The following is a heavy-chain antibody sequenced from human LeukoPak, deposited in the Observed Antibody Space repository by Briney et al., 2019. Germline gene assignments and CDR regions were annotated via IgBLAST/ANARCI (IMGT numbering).Heavy chain of an antibody. CDR3: ARDLGLGEFGY. Sequence: SETLSLTCTVSGYSISSGYYWGWIRQPPGKGLEWIGSIHNSGSTYYNPSLKSRVTILVDTSKNQFSLKLSSVTAADTAVYYCARDLGLGEFGYWGQGTLVTVSS. D-gene: IGHD3-10*01. J-gene: IGHJ4*02. CDR1: GYSISSGYY. CDR2: IHNSGST. V-gene: IGHV4-38-2*02.